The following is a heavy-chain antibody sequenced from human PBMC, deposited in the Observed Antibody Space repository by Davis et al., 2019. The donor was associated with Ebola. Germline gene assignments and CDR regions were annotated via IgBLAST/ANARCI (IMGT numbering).Heavy chain of an antibody. CDR3: AKARIAALRFDP. Sequence: GGSLRLSCAASGFTFSSYAMSWVRQAPGKGLEWVSAISGSGGSTYYADSVKGRFTISSDNSKNTLYLQMNSLRAEDTAVYYCAKARIAALRFDPWGQGTLVTVSS. CDR1: GFTFSSYA. J-gene: IGHJ5*02. CDR2: ISGSGGST. D-gene: IGHD6-6*01. V-gene: IGHV3-23*01.